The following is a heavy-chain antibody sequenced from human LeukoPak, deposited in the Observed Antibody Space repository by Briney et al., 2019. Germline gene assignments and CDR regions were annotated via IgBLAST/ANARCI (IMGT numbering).Heavy chain of an antibody. CDR1: GFRLTSYW. Sequence: GESLKISCKFSGFRLTSYWIGWVRQMPGRGLEWMGIIYPFNSDIRNSPSFQGQVTISVDKSISTAYLHWSSLKASDTAMYYCARRSVGYGTDVWGQGTTVTVSS. CDR3: ARRSVGYGTDV. CDR2: IYPFNSDI. V-gene: IGHV5-51*01. J-gene: IGHJ6*02.